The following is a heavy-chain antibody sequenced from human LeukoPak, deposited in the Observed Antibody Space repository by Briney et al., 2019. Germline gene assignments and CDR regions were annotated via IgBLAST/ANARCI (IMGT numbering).Heavy chain of an antibody. V-gene: IGHV1-18*01. D-gene: IGHD3-10*01. CDR1: GYTFTSYG. Sequence: ASVKVSCKASGYTFTSYGISWVRQAPGQGLEWMGWISAYNGNTNYAQKLQGRVTMTTDTSTSTAYMELRSLRSDDTAVYYCARDQALLRFGELLTSWGSNWFDPWGQGTLVTVSS. CDR2: ISAYNGNT. CDR3: ARDQALLRFGELLTSWGSNWFDP. J-gene: IGHJ5*02.